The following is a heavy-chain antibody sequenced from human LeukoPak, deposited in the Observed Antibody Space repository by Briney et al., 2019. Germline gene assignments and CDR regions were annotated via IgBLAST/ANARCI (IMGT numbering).Heavy chain of an antibody. CDR2: ISSSSSYI. CDR1: GFTFDDHG. V-gene: IGHV3-21*04. D-gene: IGHD1-26*01. Sequence: KTGGSLRLSCAASGFTFDDHGMSWVRQAPGKGLEWVSSISSSSSYIYYADSVKGRFTISRDNAKNTLYLQMNSLRAEDTAVYYCASALRIYYYFDYWGQGTLVTVSS. J-gene: IGHJ4*02. CDR3: ASALRIYYYFDY.